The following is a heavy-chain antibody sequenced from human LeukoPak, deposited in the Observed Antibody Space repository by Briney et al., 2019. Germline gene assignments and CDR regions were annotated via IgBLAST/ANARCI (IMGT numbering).Heavy chain of an antibody. CDR3: VRDDDRPDNGLDY. J-gene: IGHJ4*02. CDR1: GFTFSSYT. Sequence: GGSLRLSCAASGFTFSSYTMNWVRQAPGKGLEWVSSISSSNTYIYYADSVKGRFTISRDNAKNSLFLQMNSLRAEDTAVYYCVRDDDRPDNGLDYWGQGTLVTVSS. D-gene: IGHD3-22*01. V-gene: IGHV3-21*01. CDR2: ISSSNTYI.